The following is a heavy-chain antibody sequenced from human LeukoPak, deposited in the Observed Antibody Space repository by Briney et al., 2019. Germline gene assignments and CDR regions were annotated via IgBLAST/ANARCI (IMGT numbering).Heavy chain of an antibody. Sequence: PSETLSLTCAVSGYSISSGYYWGWIRQPPGKGLEWIGSIYHSGSTYYNPSLKSRVTISVDTSKNQFSLKLSSVTAADTAVYYCASETSSGWSQSVHYWGQGTLVTVSS. V-gene: IGHV4-38-2*01. D-gene: IGHD6-19*01. CDR2: IYHSGST. J-gene: IGHJ4*02. CDR3: ASETSSGWSQSVHY. CDR1: GYSISSGYY.